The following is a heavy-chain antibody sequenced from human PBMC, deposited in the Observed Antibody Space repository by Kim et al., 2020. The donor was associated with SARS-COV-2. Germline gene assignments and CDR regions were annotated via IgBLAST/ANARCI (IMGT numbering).Heavy chain of an antibody. CDR1: GFNFSSYW. CDR2: VNSDGSDT. CDR3: TRERMGATFAFDI. D-gene: IGHD1-26*01. V-gene: IGHV3-74*01. Sequence: GGSLRLSCAASGFNFSSYWMHWVRQAPGKGLVWVSRVNSDGSDTSYADSVKGRFTISRDNARNTLYLQMNSLRTEDTAIYYCTRERMGATFAFDIWGQGTMVTDSS. J-gene: IGHJ3*02.